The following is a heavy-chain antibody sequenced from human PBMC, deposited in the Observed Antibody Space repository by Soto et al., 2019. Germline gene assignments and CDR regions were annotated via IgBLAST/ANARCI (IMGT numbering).Heavy chain of an antibody. CDR2: ISSHDSSI. J-gene: IGHJ6*02. CDR1: GFTFSDYY. D-gene: IGHD1-1*01. Sequence: GGSLRLSCAASGFTFSDYYMSWIRQAPGKGLEWVSYISSHDSSINYADSVKGRFTISRDSSKNTLYLQMNSLRVEDTATYYCAGALENPYFYYGLNVWGQGTTVTVTS. CDR3: AGALENPYFYYGLNV. V-gene: IGHV3-11*04.